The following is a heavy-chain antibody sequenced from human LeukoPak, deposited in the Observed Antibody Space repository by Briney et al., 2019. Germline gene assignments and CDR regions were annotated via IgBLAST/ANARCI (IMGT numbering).Heavy chain of an antibody. J-gene: IGHJ4*02. D-gene: IGHD4-11*01. CDR2: IYTSGST. CDR1: GGSISSYY. V-gene: IGHV4-4*07. CDR3: ARRLYSNNLHYFDY. Sequence: SETLSLTCTVSGGSISSYYWSWIRQPAGKGLEWIGRIYTSGSTNYNPSLKSRVTMSVDTSKNQFSLKLSSVTAADTAVYYCARRLYSNNLHYFDYWGQGTLVTVSS.